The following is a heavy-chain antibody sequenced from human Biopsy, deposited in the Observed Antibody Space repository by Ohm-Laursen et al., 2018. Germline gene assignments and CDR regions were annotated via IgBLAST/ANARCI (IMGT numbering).Heavy chain of an antibody. CDR3: ARDRWPHVTLLGLVVFDF. CDR2: ISPYNGDT. D-gene: IGHD3-3*01. CDR1: GYTFTNYG. Sequence: SVKDSCKASGYTFTNYGISWVRQAPGQGLEWMGWISPYNGDTDYAQKLQGRVTMTTDTSTSTAYMDLRSLRSDDTAVYYCARDRWPHVTLLGLVVFDFWGQGTLVIVSS. J-gene: IGHJ4*02. V-gene: IGHV1-18*01.